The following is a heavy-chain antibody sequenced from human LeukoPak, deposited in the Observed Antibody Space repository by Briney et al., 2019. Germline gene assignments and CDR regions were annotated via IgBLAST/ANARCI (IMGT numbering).Heavy chain of an antibody. Sequence: SETLSLTCAVYGGSFSGYYWSWIRQPPGKGLEWIGEINHSGSTNYNPSLKSRVTISVDTSKNQFSLKLSSVTAADTAVYYCASFSDISAFDIWGQGTMVTVSS. CDR1: GGSFSGYY. CDR3: ASFSDISAFDI. J-gene: IGHJ3*02. V-gene: IGHV4-34*01. D-gene: IGHD2-15*01. CDR2: INHSGST.